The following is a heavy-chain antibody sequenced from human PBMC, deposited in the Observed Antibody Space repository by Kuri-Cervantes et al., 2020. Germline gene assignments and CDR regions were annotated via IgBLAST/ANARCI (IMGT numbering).Heavy chain of an antibody. CDR1: GYTFTGYY. Sequence: PSVKVSCKASGYTFTGYYMHWVRQAPGQGLEWMGWINPDSDGTNYAQKFQGRVTMTRDTSISTAYLEVSRLGSDDTAVYYCARTLIGRTTWASAAGDYWGQGTLVTVSS. V-gene: IGHV1-2*02. CDR3: ARTLIGRTTWASAAGDY. D-gene: IGHD2/OR15-2a*01. CDR2: INPDSDGT. J-gene: IGHJ4*02.